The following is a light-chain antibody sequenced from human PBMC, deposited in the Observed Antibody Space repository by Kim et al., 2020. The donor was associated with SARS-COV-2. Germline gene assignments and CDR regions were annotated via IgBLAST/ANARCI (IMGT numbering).Light chain of an antibody. V-gene: IGKV3-15*01. CDR2: GTS. CDR3: QQYGDWPYV. Sequence: VSPRERAPLSCMASQHVGINVAWYQQKPAQAPRLLVYGTSSRATVISGRFSGRGSGTDFTLTISSLQSEDLAVYYCQQYGDWPYVFGQGTKLEI. CDR1: QHVGIN. J-gene: IGKJ2*01.